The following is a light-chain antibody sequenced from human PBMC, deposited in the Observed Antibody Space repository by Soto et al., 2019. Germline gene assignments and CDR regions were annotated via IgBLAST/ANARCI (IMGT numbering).Light chain of an antibody. Sequence: VLTQSPGTLSLSAGDRATLSCRASQSVSSSSFDWYQQKPGQAPRLLIFGTSARATGIPDRFRGSGSGTEFTLTISRLEPEDFAVYYCQQYGNSPFTFGRGTKLEIK. CDR1: QSVSSSS. CDR3: QQYGNSPFT. V-gene: IGKV3-20*01. CDR2: GTS. J-gene: IGKJ2*01.